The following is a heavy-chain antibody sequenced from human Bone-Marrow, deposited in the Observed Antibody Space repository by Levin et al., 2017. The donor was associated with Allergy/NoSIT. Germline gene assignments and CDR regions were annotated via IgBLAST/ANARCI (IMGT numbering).Heavy chain of an antibody. D-gene: IGHD3-9*01. V-gene: IGHV4-61*02. Sequence: SETLSLTCTVSGGSISSDNFYWNWIRQPAGKGLEWIGRIYASGSTNYNPSLKSRVTISVDASKIQFSLKLSAVTAADTAVYYCARGVYDILTGTYMGKLDYWGQGTLVTVSS. CDR2: IYASGST. CDR3: ARGVYDILTGTYMGKLDY. CDR1: GGSISSDNFY. J-gene: IGHJ4*02.